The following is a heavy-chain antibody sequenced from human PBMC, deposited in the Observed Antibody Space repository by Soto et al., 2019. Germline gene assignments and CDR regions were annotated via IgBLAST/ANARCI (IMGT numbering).Heavy chain of an antibody. D-gene: IGHD2-8*01. CDR1: GGTFRTAA. Sequence: QVQLEQSGAEVKKPGSSVKVSCKASGGTFRTAAVSWVRQAPGQGLEWMGGIMPVFRTPDYAQKFHGRVTITADESTSTAYMELGGLRSDDTAVYYCARDNDRPQLVVNYYYILDFWGQGTTITVYS. CDR2: IMPVFRTP. CDR3: ARDNDRPQLVVNYYYILDF. J-gene: IGHJ6*02. V-gene: IGHV1-69*12.